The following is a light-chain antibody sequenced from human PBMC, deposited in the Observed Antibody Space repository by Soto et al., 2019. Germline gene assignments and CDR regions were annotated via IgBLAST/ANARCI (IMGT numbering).Light chain of an antibody. CDR1: QSVGRN. Sequence: DIVMTQSPATLSVSPGETAALSCRAGQSVGRNFAWYQQKPGQAPRLLIYGASTRATDIPARFRGSGSGTEFTLTISSLQSEDFAISYCQQYNTWPYTFGPGTKLEIK. J-gene: IGKJ2*01. CDR3: QQYNTWPYT. V-gene: IGKV3-15*01. CDR2: GAS.